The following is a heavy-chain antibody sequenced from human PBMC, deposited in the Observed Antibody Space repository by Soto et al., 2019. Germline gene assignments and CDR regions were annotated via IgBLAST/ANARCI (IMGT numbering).Heavy chain of an antibody. CDR3: AKGPDPGAFDI. J-gene: IGHJ3*02. V-gene: IGHV3-23*01. D-gene: IGHD3-10*01. CDR1: GFTFRSYA. CDR2: FGGRDFNT. Sequence: EVQLLESGGGLVPPGGSLRLSCAASGFTFRSYAMSWVRQAPGRGLEWVSTFGGRDFNTYYADSVKGRFTVSRDNDNSALFLQMNGLRAEDTAVYYCAKGPDPGAFDIWGQGTLVTVSS.